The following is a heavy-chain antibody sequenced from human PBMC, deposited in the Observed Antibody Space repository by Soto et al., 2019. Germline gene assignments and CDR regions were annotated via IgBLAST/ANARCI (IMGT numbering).Heavy chain of an antibody. Sequence: ASVKVSCKASGYTFTSYGISWVRQAPGQGLEWMGWISAYNGNTNYAQKLQGRVTMTTDTSTSTAYMELRSLRSDDTAVYYCARRLTNPAGKNWFDPWGQGTLVTVSS. CDR2: ISAYNGNT. J-gene: IGHJ5*02. CDR3: ARRLTNPAGKNWFDP. V-gene: IGHV1-18*01. D-gene: IGHD2-2*01. CDR1: GYTFTSYG.